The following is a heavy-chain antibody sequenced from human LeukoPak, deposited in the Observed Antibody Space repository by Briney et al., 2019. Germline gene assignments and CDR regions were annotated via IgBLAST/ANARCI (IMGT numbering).Heavy chain of an antibody. CDR3: ARAGSTSYIDY. CDR1: GYTFTSYY. D-gene: IGHD2-2*01. V-gene: IGHV1-46*01. J-gene: IGHJ4*02. CDR2: IDPSGGST. Sequence: ASVRVSCTASGYTFTSYYMHWVRQGPGQGREWKGIIDPSGGSTNYAQKLHGRLTMPRDIPTSTVYMDMSSLRSEDTPVYYCARAGSTSYIDYWGQGTLVTVSS.